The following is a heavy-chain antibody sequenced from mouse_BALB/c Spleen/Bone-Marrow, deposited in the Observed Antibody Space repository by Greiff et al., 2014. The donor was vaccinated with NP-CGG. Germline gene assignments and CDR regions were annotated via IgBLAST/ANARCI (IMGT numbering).Heavy chain of an antibody. V-gene: IGHV5-9-4*01. CDR1: GFTFSSYA. D-gene: IGHD2-4*01. CDR2: ISSGGSYT. Sequence: EVQLVESGGGLVKPGGSLKLSCAASGFTFSSYAMSWVRQSPEKRLEWVAEISSGGSYTYYPDTVTGRFTISRDNAKNTLYLEMSSLRSEDTAMYYSAREGLRRRAAMDYWGQGTSVTVSS. CDR3: AREGLRRRAAMDY. J-gene: IGHJ4*01.